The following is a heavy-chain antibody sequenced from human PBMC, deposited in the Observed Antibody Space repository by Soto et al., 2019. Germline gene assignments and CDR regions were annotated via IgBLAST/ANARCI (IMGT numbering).Heavy chain of an antibody. CDR3: ARDRYDFWSGYLNVWFDP. CDR1: GFTFSSYW. J-gene: IGHJ5*02. CDR2: INSDGSST. D-gene: IGHD3-3*01. V-gene: IGHV3-74*01. Sequence: GGSLRLSCAASGFTFSSYWMHWVRQAPGKGLVWVSRINSDGSSTSYADSVKGRFTISRDNAKNTLYLQMNSLRAEDTAVYYCARDRYDFWSGYLNVWFDPWGQGTLVTVSS.